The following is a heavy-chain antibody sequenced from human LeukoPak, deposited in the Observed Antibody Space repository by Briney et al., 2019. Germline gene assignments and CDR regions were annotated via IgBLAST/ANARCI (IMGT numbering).Heavy chain of an antibody. CDR3: ARVYTEGAFDI. CDR2: INPNSGGT. Sequence: ASVKVSCKASGYTFTGYYMHWVRQAPGQGLEWMGWINPNSGGTNYAQKFQGWVTMTRDTSISTAHMELSRLRSDDTAVYYCARVYTEGAFDIWGQGTMVTVSS. CDR1: GYTFTGYY. D-gene: IGHD2-2*02. J-gene: IGHJ3*02. V-gene: IGHV1-2*04.